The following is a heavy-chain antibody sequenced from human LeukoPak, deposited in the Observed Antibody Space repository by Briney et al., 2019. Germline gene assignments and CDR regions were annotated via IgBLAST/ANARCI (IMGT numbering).Heavy chain of an antibody. V-gene: IGHV4-39*07. CDR3: AKSGPAAGRPDAFDI. J-gene: IGHJ3*02. CDR1: GGSVTSSSFY. Sequence: SETLSLACTLSGGSVTSSSFYWAWIRQPPGKGLECIGTIYYSGITYYHSSLKSRVTISVDTSKNQFSLRLNSVTAADTAVYFCAKSGPAAGRPDAFDIWGQGTMVTVSS. CDR2: IYYSGIT. D-gene: IGHD2-2*01.